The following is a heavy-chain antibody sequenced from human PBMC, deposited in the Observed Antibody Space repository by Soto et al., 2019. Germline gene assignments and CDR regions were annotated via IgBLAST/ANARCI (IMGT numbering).Heavy chain of an antibody. CDR2: ISYDGSNK. Sequence: PGGSLRLSCAASGFTFRGYGMHWVRQARAKGLEWVAVISYDGSNKYYADSVKGRFTISRDNSKNTLYLQMNSLRAEDTAVYYCAKGGVGSTSNAFDIWGQGTMVTVSS. V-gene: IGHV3-30*18. CDR1: GFTFRGYG. CDR3: AKGGVGSTSNAFDI. D-gene: IGHD1-26*01. J-gene: IGHJ3*02.